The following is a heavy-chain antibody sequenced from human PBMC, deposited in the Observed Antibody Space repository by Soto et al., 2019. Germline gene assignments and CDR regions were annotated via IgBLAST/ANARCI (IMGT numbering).Heavy chain of an antibody. CDR1: GFKFDDYA. Sequence: EVQLVESGGGLVQPGGSLRLACAGSGFKFDDYAMHWVRQAPGKGLEWVSGISWNSDTIGYADSVKGRFTISRDNAKNSLYLQMNSVRADDTAVYLCVKDILGYGAVFDFWGQGILVTVSS. CDR2: ISWNSDTI. D-gene: IGHD5-12*01. J-gene: IGHJ4*02. V-gene: IGHV3-9*01. CDR3: VKDILGYGAVFDF.